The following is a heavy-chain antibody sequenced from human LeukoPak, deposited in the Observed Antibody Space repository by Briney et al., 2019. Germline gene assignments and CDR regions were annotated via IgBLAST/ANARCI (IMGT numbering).Heavy chain of an antibody. Sequence: GRSLRLSCAASGFTFSSYAMQWVRQAPGKGLEWGAVISYDGSNKYYADSVKGRFTISRDNSKNTLYLQMNSLRAEDTAVYYCARTPHFGGWYNNDYWGQGTLVTVSS. V-gene: IGHV3-30*04. J-gene: IGHJ4*02. CDR3: ARTPHFGGWYNNDY. CDR2: ISYDGSNK. D-gene: IGHD6-19*01. CDR1: GFTFSSYA.